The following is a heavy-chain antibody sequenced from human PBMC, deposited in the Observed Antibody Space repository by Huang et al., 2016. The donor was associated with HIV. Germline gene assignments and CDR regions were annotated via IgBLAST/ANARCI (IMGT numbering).Heavy chain of an antibody. CDR2: SGNIADRYTT. V-gene: IGHV3-72*01. D-gene: IGHD2-15*01. Sequence: EEQLVESGGGFVQPGGSLRLSCAGAGFTLSDHYIDWVRQGPGKGWGGGGRSGNIADRYTTEYAASVKGRFAISRDDSKNSLYLHMNSLKTEDTAVYHCTKGYSGVSVYAFDIWGQGTMVTVSS. CDR3: TKGYSGVSVYAFDI. CDR1: GFTLSDHY. J-gene: IGHJ3*02.